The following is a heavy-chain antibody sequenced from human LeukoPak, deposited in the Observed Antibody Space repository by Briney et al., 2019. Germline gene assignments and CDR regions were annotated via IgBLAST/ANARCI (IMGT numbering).Heavy chain of an antibody. Sequence: ASVKVSCKASGYTFTSYGISWVRRAPGQGPEWMGWMSAYNGNTIYAQKVKGRVTMTTDTSTSTAYMELRSLKSDDTAVYYCARASYCSDGSCYSDYWGQGTLVTVSS. V-gene: IGHV1-18*01. CDR3: ARASYCSDGSCYSDY. CDR1: GYTFTSYG. CDR2: MSAYNGNT. D-gene: IGHD2-15*01. J-gene: IGHJ4*02.